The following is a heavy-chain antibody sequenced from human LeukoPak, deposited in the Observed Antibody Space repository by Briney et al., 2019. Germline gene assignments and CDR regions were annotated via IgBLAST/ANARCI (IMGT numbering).Heavy chain of an antibody. J-gene: IGHJ5*02. CDR3: ARWRGFTGSADENWFDP. CDR2: INTYNGDT. V-gene: IGHV1-18*01. D-gene: IGHD1-14*01. Sequence: APVKVSCKASGYTFTSYGITWVRQAPGQGLEWMGWINTYNGDTDYPHKLQGRVTMTTDTSTGTAYLEVRSLRSDDTAVYYCARWRGFTGSADENWFDPWGQGTLVTVSS. CDR1: GYTFTSYG.